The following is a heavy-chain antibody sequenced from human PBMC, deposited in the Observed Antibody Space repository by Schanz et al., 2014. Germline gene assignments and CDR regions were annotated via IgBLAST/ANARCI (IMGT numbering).Heavy chain of an antibody. D-gene: IGHD2-2*01. CDR3: ARVHSTSLERGSHYYMDV. Sequence: VQLQESGPGQVRPSETLSLTCTVSGSDIRGFHWSWIRQSPGKGPEWIGYITYSGGTNHNASLKSRVTISVDTAKNQFSLKVTSVTAADTAIYYCARVHSTSLERGSHYYMDVWGKGTTVTVSS. V-gene: IGHV4-59*01. CDR2: ITYSGGT. CDR1: GSDIRGFH. J-gene: IGHJ6*03.